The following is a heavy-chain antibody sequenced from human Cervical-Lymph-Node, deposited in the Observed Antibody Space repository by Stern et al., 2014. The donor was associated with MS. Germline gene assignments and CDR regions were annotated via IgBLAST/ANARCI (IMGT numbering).Heavy chain of an antibody. Sequence: SGPVLVKPTETLTLTCTVSGFSLNNPTMGVSWIRQPPGKALEWLAHIFLNDEKSYSTSLKSWLTISKDISKSQVVLTMSNMDPVDTATYSCARTSYYSDSGTWVGWFDPWGQGTLVTVSS. CDR3: ARTSYYSDSGTWVGWFDP. J-gene: IGHJ5*02. V-gene: IGHV2-26*01. CDR2: IFLNDEK. D-gene: IGHD3-10*01. CDR1: GFSLNNPTMG.